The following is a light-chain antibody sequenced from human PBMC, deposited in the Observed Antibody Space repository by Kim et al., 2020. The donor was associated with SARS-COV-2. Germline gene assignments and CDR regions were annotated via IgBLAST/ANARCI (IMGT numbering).Light chain of an antibody. CDR2: SND. Sequence: GQRVTISCYGSSSNVGSNSISWYQQFPGTAPKLLIYSNDQRPSGVPDRFSGSKSGTSASLAISGLQSEDEADYYCAAWDDSLNGPVFGGGTKVTVL. CDR3: AAWDDSLNGPV. CDR1: SSNVGSNS. J-gene: IGLJ3*02. V-gene: IGLV1-44*01.